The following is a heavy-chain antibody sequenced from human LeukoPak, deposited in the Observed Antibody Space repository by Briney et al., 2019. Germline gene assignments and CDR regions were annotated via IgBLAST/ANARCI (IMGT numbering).Heavy chain of an antibody. CDR2: INHSGST. J-gene: IGHJ4*02. CDR3: ASGVATNYFDY. D-gene: IGHD5-12*01. V-gene: IGHV4-34*01. Sequence: SETLSLTCAVYGGSFSGYYWSWIRQPPGKGLEWIGEINHSGSTNYNPSLKSRVTISVDASKNQISLKLSSVTAADTAVYYCASGVATNYFDYWGQGTLVTVSS. CDR1: GGSFSGYY.